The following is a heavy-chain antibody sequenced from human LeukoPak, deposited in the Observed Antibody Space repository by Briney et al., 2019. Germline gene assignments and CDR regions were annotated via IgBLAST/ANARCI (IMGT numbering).Heavy chain of an antibody. D-gene: IGHD5-24*01. V-gene: IGHV3-74*01. CDR3: ARPEGEMALDY. CDR2: INSDGSST. J-gene: IGHJ4*02. Sequence: GGSLRLSCAASGFTFSSYWMHWVRQAPGKGLVWVSRINSDGSSTSYADSVKGRFTISRDNAKNTLYLQMNSLRAEDTAVYYCARPEGEMALDYWGQGTLVTVSS. CDR1: GFTFSSYW.